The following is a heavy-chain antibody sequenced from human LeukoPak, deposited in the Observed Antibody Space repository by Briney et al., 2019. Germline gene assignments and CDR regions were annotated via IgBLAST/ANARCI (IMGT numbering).Heavy chain of an antibody. J-gene: IGHJ5*02. CDR2: SNSDGSST. D-gene: IGHD4-17*01. CDR1: GFTFSSYW. Sequence: GGSLRRSCAASGFTFSSYWMHWVRQAPGKGLVWVSRSNSDGSSTTYADSVKGRFTISRDNAKNTLYLQMNSLRAEDTAVYYCARTYVDYEDWFDPWGQGTLVTVSS. CDR3: ARTYVDYEDWFDP. V-gene: IGHV3-74*01.